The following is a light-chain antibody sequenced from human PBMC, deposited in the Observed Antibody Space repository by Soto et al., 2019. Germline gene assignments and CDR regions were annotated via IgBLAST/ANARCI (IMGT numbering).Light chain of an antibody. CDR1: QSVTNSF. CDR3: QQYVSSPWA. CDR2: GAS. Sequence: EIVLAQSPGTLSLSPGERATLSCRASQSVTNSFLAWYQQKPGQAPRLLIYGASRRATGIPDRFTGSRSGTACHLTIRRLEPEDFAVYYWQQYVSSPWAFGQGTKVQL. V-gene: IGKV3-20*01. J-gene: IGKJ1*01.